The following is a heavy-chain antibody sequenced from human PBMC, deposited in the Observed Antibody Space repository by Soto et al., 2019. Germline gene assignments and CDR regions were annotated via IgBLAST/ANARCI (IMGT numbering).Heavy chain of an antibody. Sequence: GGSLRLSCAASGFTFSSYLMSWVRQAPGKGLEWVANIKQDGSEKYYVDSVKGRFTISRDNAKNSLYLQMNSLRAEDTAVYYCARLGDFWSGYFSYYGMDVWGQGTTVTVSS. CDR2: IKQDGSEK. V-gene: IGHV3-7*01. J-gene: IGHJ6*02. D-gene: IGHD3-3*01. CDR3: ARLGDFWSGYFSYYGMDV. CDR1: GFTFSSYL.